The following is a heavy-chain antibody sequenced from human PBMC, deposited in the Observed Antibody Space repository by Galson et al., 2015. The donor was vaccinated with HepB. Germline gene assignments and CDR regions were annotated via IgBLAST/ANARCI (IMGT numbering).Heavy chain of an antibody. D-gene: IGHD1-1*01. CDR1: GGTFSSYA. CDR3: ARGDDFRGVYYYGMDV. Sequence: SVKVSCKASGGTFSSYAISWVRQAPGQGLEWMGGIIPIFGTANYAQKFQGRVTITADESTSTAYMELSSLRSEDTAVYYCARGDDFRGVYYYGMDVRGQGTTVTVSS. J-gene: IGHJ6*02. V-gene: IGHV1-69*13. CDR2: IIPIFGTA.